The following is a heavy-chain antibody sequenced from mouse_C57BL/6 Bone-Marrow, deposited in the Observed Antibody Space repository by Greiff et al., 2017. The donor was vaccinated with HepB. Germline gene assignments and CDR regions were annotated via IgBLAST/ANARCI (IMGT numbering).Heavy chain of an antibody. J-gene: IGHJ3*01. CDR3: ARQRYYGSSPWFAY. CDR1: GYTFTSYW. D-gene: IGHD1-1*01. CDR2: IYPGSGST. V-gene: IGHV1-55*01. Sequence: QVQLQQPGAELVKPGASVKMSCKASGYTFTSYWITWVKQRPGQGLEWIGDIYPGSGSTNYNEKFKSKAKLTVDTSSSTAYMQLSSLTSEDSAVYYCARQRYYGSSPWFAYWGQGTLVTVSA.